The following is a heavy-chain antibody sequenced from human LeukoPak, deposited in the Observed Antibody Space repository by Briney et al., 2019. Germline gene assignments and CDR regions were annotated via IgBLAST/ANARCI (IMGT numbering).Heavy chain of an antibody. D-gene: IGHD3-22*01. CDR3: NHEDYDSSGRYFDY. J-gene: IGHJ4*02. CDR1: RGSISSSSYY. V-gene: IGHV4-39*01. CDR2: IFYSGKT. Sequence: SETLSLTCNVSRGSISSSSYYWGWIRQPPGKGLEWVGSIFYSGKTHYNPSLKSRVTMSIDMSKNHFSLKLSSVTAADTAVYYCNHEDYDSSGRYFDYWGQGMLVAVSS.